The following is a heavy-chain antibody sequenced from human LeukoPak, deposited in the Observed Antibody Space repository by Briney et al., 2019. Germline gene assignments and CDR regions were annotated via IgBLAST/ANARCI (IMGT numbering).Heavy chain of an antibody. CDR1: GGSISSYY. Sequence: SETLSLTCTVSGGSISSYYWSWIRQPPGKGLEWIGYIYYSGSTNYNPSLKSRVTISVDTSKNQFSLKLSSVTAADTAVYYCASFVWGSYRYYFDYWGQGTLVTVSS. D-gene: IGHD3-16*02. V-gene: IGHV4-59*01. J-gene: IGHJ4*02. CDR3: ASFVWGSYRYYFDY. CDR2: IYYSGST.